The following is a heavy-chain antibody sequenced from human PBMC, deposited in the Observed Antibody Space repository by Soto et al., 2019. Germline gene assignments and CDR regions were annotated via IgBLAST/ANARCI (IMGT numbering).Heavy chain of an antibody. CDR2: IYYSGST. V-gene: IGHV4-59*01. D-gene: IGHD2-15*01. Sequence: PSETLSLTCAVYGGSFSGYYWSWIRQPPGKGLERIGYIYYSGSTNYNPSLKSRITISVDTSKNQFYLKLSSVTAADTAVYYCARIRRYCSGGSCYTNPYYFDYWGQGTLVTVSS. CDR1: GGSFSGYY. CDR3: ARIRRYCSGGSCYTNPYYFDY. J-gene: IGHJ4*02.